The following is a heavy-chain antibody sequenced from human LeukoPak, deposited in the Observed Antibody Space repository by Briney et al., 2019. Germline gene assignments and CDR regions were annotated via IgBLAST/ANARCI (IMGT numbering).Heavy chain of an antibody. CDR1: GFTFSSYA. J-gene: IGHJ4*02. V-gene: IGHV3-23*01. CDR3: AKVEMATKPKIYYFDY. D-gene: IGHD5-24*01. CDR2: ISGSGGST. Sequence: GGSLRLSCAASGFTFSSYAMSCVRQAPGKGLEWVSAISGSGGSTYYADSVKGRFTISRDNSKNTLYLQMNSLRAEDTAVYYCAKVEMATKPKIYYFDYWGQGTLVTVSS.